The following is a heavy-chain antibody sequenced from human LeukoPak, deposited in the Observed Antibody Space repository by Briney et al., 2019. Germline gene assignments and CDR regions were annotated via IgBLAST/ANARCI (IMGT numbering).Heavy chain of an antibody. J-gene: IGHJ4*02. D-gene: IGHD3-22*01. V-gene: IGHV4-39*07. CDR1: GGSISGSSYY. CDR2: IVYSGTT. CDR3: ARLSGYSSGHYYSDY. Sequence: SETLSLTCTVSGGSISGSSYYWGWVRQPPGKGLEWIGSIVYSGTTHYDPSLKSRVTISVDTSKNQFSLKLSSVTAADTAVYYCARLSGYSSGHYYSDYWGQGTLVTVSS.